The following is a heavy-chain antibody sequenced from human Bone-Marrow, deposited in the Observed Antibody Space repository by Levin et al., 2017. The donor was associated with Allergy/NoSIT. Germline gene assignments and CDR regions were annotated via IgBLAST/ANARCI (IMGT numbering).Heavy chain of an antibody. V-gene: IGHV4-39*07. J-gene: IGHJ4*02. CDR2: SHHSGNN. CDR1: GDSITRPAYF. D-gene: IGHD4-11*01. Sequence: PSETLSLTCIVSGDSITRPAYFWAWIRQPPGKGLEWIGNSHHSGNNFYNPSLQSRVAISTDTSNNQFSLKLTSITAADTAVYFCAREKSNYCETWGRGTLVTVSS. CDR3: AREKSNYCET.